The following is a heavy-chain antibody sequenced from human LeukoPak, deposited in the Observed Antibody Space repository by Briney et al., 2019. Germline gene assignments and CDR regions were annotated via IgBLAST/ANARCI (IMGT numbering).Heavy chain of an antibody. Sequence: ASVKVSCKSSGYTFTGYYMHWVRLAHGQGIEWMGWINPNSGGTNYAQTFQGRVTMTRDTSISTDYMELSRLRSDDTAVYYCARQYWSGGSCYFDYWGQGTLVTVSS. J-gene: IGHJ4*02. D-gene: IGHD2-15*01. CDR2: INPNSGGT. CDR3: ARQYWSGGSCYFDY. V-gene: IGHV1-2*02. CDR1: GYTFTGYY.